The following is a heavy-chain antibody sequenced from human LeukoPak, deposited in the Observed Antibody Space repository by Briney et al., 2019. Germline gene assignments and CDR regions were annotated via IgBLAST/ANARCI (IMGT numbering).Heavy chain of an antibody. CDR1: GGSISSSSYY. Sequence: PSETLSLTCTVSGGSISSSSYYWGWIRQPPGKGLEWIGSIYYSGSTYYNPSLKSRVTISVDTSKNQFSLKLSSVTAADTAVYYCATKIAAAGLAHAFDIWGQGTMVTVSS. D-gene: IGHD6-13*01. J-gene: IGHJ3*02. CDR2: IYYSGST. CDR3: ATKIAAAGLAHAFDI. V-gene: IGHV4-39*07.